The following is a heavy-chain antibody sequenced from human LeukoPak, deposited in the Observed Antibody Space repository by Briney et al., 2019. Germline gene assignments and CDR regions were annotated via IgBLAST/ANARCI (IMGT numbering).Heavy chain of an antibody. J-gene: IGHJ4*02. D-gene: IGHD3-22*01. CDR3: TSPYYYDSSGYGGDYMDY. CDR2: IRTSGTNT. CDR1: GFTFSSFS. V-gene: IGHV3-48*04. Sequence: GGSLRLSCAASGFTFSSFSMNWVRQAPGKGLEWVSYIRTSGTNTDYTGSVKGRFTISRDNAKNSLYLQMNSLRAEDTAVYYCTSPYYYDSSGYGGDYMDYWGQGTLVTVSS.